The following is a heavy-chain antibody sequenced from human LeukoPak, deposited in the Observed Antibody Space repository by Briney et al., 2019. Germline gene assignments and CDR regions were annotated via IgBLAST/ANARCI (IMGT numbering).Heavy chain of an antibody. CDR1: GFTFDDSG. CDR2: ISGSGGST. CDR3: AKARRIQLWLS. Sequence: SGGSLRLSCAASGFTFDDSGMSWVRQAPGKGLEWVSGISGSGGSTYYADSVKGRFTISRDNSKNTLYLQMNSLRAEDTAVYYCAKARRIQLWLSWGQGTLVTVPS. J-gene: IGHJ5*02. D-gene: IGHD5-18*01. V-gene: IGHV3-23*01.